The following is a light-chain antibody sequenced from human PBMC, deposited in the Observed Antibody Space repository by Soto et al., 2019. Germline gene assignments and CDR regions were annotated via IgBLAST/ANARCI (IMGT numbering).Light chain of an antibody. Sequence: DIQMTQSPSSLSASVGDRVTISCRASQNINVYLNWYQQKPGKAPEVLIYAASNVQTGVPSRFSGGGSGTDFTLTISSLQPEDFATYYCQQSFNFPRTFGQGTKVEIK. CDR3: QQSFNFPRT. CDR2: AAS. J-gene: IGKJ2*01. CDR1: QNINVY. V-gene: IGKV1-39*01.